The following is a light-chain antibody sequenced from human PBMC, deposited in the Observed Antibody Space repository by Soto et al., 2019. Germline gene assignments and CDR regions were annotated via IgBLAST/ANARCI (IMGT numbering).Light chain of an antibody. J-gene: IGKJ4*01. CDR2: GAS. CDR3: QQYNNWPLT. Sequence: EVVMTQSPATLSVSPGERATLSRRASQSVSSNLAWYQQHPGQAPRLLIHGASTRATGIPARFSGSGSGTEFTLTISSLQSEDFSVYYCQQYNNWPLTFGGGTKVDIK. V-gene: IGKV3-15*01. CDR1: QSVSSN.